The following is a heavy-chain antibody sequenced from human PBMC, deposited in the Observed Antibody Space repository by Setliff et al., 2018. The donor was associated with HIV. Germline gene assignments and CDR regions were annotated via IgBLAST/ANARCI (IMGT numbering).Heavy chain of an antibody. D-gene: IGHD3-10*01. CDR2: IYYTGST. CDR3: ARALTHYFGNNKSSWPDAFDI. Sequence: SETLSLTCTVSSGSISTYYWTWIRQPPGKGLEYIGYIYYTGSTDYNPSLNGRVTISIDMSKSQFSLKLNSVTAADTAVYYCARALTHYFGNNKSSWPDAFDIWGRGTMVTVSS. V-gene: IGHV4-59*01. CDR1: SGSISTYY. J-gene: IGHJ3*02.